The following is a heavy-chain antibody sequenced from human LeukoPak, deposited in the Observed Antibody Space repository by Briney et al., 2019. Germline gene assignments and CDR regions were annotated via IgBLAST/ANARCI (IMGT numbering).Heavy chain of an antibody. J-gene: IGHJ4*02. CDR1: GGTFSSYA. D-gene: IGHD5-18*01. CDR3: ASGYSYGSFDY. CDR2: IIPIFGTA. V-gene: IGHV1-69*05. Sequence: SVKVSCKASGGTFSSYAISWVRQAPGQGLEWMGRIIPIFGTANYAQKFQGRVTITTAESTSTAYMELSSLRSEDTAVYYCASGYSYGSFDYWGQGTLVTVSS.